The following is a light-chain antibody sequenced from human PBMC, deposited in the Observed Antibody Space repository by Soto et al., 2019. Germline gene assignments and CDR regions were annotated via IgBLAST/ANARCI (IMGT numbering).Light chain of an antibody. J-gene: IGLJ1*01. CDR1: SSDVGGYNY. Sequence: QSVLTQPASVSGSPGQSITISCTGTSSDVGGYNYVSWYQQHPGKAPELIICEVINRPSGVSNRFSGSKSGNTASLTISGLQAEDEADYYCSSYTSSSTLVFGTGTKVTVL. CDR2: EVI. V-gene: IGLV2-14*01. CDR3: SSYTSSSTLV.